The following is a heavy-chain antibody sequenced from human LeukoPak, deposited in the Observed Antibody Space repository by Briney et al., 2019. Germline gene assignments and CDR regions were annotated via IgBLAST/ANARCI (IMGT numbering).Heavy chain of an antibody. D-gene: IGHD3-10*01. CDR3: AREWGFHYGSGAEDY. CDR1: GFTFSSYA. V-gene: IGHV3-30*04. J-gene: IGHJ4*02. Sequence: GGSLRLSCAASGFTFSSYAMHWVRQAPGKGLEWVAVISYDGSNKYYADSVKGRFTISRDNSKNTLYLQMNSLRAEDTAVYYCAREWGFHYGSGAEDYWGQGTLVTVSS. CDR2: ISYDGSNK.